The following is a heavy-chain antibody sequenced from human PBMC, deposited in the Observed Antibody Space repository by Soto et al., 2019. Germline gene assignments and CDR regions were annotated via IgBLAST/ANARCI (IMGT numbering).Heavy chain of an antibody. V-gene: IGHV1-3*01. J-gene: IGHJ4*02. D-gene: IGHD3-10*01. CDR1: GYTFTSYA. CDR3: ARSVGGSNVNFDY. Sequence: GASVKVSCKASGYTFTSYAMHWVRQAPGQRLEWMGWINADNGNTRYSQKFQGRVTMTRDTAASTAYMELSSLRSEDTAVYYCARSVGGSNVNFDYWGQGTLVTVSS. CDR2: INADNGNT.